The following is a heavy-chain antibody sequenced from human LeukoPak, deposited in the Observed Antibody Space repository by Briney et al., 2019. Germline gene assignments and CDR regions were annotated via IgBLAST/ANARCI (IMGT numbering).Heavy chain of an antibody. CDR3: ARDRDIVVVPAAPDV. D-gene: IGHD2-2*01. J-gene: IGHJ6*02. CDR1: GFTFSSYA. CDR2: ISGSGGST. Sequence: PGGSLRLSCAASGFTFSSYAMSWVRQAPGKGLGWVSAISGSGGSTYYADSVKGRFTISRDNSKNTLYLQMNSLRAEDTAVYYCARDRDIVVVPAAPDVWGQGTTVTVSS. V-gene: IGHV3-23*01.